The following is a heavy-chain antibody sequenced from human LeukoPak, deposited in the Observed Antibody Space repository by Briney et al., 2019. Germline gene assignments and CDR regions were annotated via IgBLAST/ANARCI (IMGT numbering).Heavy chain of an antibody. CDR2: IIPIFGTA. J-gene: IGHJ6*02. CDR3: ARAQNYSSGWHAVPPPYYYYGMDV. Sequence: GASVKVSCKASGGTFSSYAISWVRQAPGQGLEWMGGIIPIFGTANYAQKFQGRVTITADESTSTAYMELSSLRSEDTAVYYCARAQNYSSGWHAVPPPYYYYGMDVWGQGTTVTVSS. D-gene: IGHD6-19*01. V-gene: IGHV1-69*13. CDR1: GGTFSSYA.